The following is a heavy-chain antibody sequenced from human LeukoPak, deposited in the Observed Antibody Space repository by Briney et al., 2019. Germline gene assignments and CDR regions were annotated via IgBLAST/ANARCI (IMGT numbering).Heavy chain of an antibody. D-gene: IGHD3-10*01. CDR3: ARELFGSGSCPDY. CDR1: GFTFSSYA. J-gene: IGHJ4*02. Sequence: PGTSLRLSCTAPGFTFSSYAIHWIRQAPGKGLEWVALVWHDGNNRYYSEAVKGRFTISRDNSKNTVYLQINSLRAEDTTVYYCARELFGSGSCPDYWGQGTRVTVSS. V-gene: IGHV3-33*01. CDR2: VWHDGNNR.